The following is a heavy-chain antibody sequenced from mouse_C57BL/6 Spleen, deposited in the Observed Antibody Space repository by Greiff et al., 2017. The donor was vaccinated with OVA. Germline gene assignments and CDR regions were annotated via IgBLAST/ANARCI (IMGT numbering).Heavy chain of an antibody. Sequence: EVMLVESGGGLVKPGGSLKLSCAASGFTFSDYGMHWVRQAPEKGLEWVAYISSGSSTIYYADTVKGRFTISRDNAKNTLFLQMTSLRSEDTAMYYCARPDYDAWYFDVWGTGTTVTVSS. D-gene: IGHD2-4*01. CDR3: ARPDYDAWYFDV. CDR2: ISSGSSTI. J-gene: IGHJ1*03. CDR1: GFTFSDYG. V-gene: IGHV5-17*01.